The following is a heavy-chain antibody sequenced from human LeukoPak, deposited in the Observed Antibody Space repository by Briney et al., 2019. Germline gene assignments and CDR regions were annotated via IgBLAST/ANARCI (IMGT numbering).Heavy chain of an antibody. CDR1: GGTFSSYA. Sequence: GASVKVSCKASGGTFSSYAINWVRQAPGQGLEWMGGIIPLFGTANYAQKLQGRVTITAVESMSTAYMELSSLRSEDTAVYYCARGWLAETTVVTPYNYWGQGTLVTVSS. D-gene: IGHD4-23*01. J-gene: IGHJ4*02. CDR2: IIPLFGTA. CDR3: ARGWLAETTVVTPYNY. V-gene: IGHV1-69*13.